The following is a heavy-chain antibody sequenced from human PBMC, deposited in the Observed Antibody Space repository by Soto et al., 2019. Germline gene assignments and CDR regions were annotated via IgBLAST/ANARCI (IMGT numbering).Heavy chain of an antibody. CDR1: GFTLSSYA. Sequence: EVQLLESGGGLVQPGGSLRLSCAASGFTLSSYAMSWVRQAPGKGLEWVSAISGSGGSTYYADSVQGRLTISRDSSKDTLYLQMNSLRAEDTAVYYCAKGAGIAVPGGYIQHCGQGTLFTVSS. CDR3: AKGAGIAVPGGYIQH. J-gene: IGHJ1*01. D-gene: IGHD6-13*01. CDR2: ISGSGGST. V-gene: IGHV3-23*01.